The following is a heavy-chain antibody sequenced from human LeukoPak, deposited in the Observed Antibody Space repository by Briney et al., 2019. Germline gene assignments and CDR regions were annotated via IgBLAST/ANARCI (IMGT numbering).Heavy chain of an antibody. CDR2: INHSGST. CDR1: GGSFSGYY. D-gene: IGHD5/OR15-5a*01. CDR3: ARDRVPTNWFDP. Sequence: KPSETLSLTCAVYGGSFSGYYWSWIRQPPGKGLEWIGEINHSGSTNYNPSLKSRVTISVDTSKNQFSLKLSSVTAADTAVYYCARDRVPTNWFDPWGQGTLVTVSS. V-gene: IGHV4-34*01. J-gene: IGHJ5*02.